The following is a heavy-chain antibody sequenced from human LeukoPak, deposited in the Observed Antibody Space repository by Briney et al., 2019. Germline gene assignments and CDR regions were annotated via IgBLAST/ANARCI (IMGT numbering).Heavy chain of an antibody. CDR2: IIPKYSAS. V-gene: IGHV1-69*13. CDR1: GGSFSDYP. J-gene: IGHJ3*01. D-gene: IGHD3-3*02. Sequence: SVKVSCKASGGSFSDYPINWVRQAPGQGLEWLGGIIPKYSASNYAQAFQGRVTITADESTNTVYMEMSGLRPDDTAVYYCVRPDRIFGVPAAFDAWGQGTLVAASS. CDR3: VRPDRIFGVPAAFDA.